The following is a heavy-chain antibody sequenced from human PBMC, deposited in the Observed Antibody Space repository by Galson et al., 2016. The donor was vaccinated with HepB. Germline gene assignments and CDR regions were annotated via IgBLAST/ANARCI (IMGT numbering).Heavy chain of an antibody. CDR1: GFTVGNNY. D-gene: IGHD4-11*01. J-gene: IGHJ6*02. CDR3: QTTDYYNGLDV. Sequence: SLRLSCAASGFTVGNNYMSWVRQVPGKGLEWASGIYSGGGTYYADSVKGRFTISRDKSKNTLYLQLNSLRAEDTAVYYCQTTDYYNGLDVWGRGTLVTVSS. CDR2: IYSGGGT. V-gene: IGHV3-66*01.